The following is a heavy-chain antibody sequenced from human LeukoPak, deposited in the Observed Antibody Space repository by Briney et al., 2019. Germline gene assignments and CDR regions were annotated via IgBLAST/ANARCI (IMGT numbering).Heavy chain of an antibody. CDR3: VRDDRSYGVDY. Sequence: GGSLRLSCAASGFTFSNYMMHWVRHAPGKGLVWVSRIKSDGITITYADSVKGRFTISRDNAKNTLYLQMNSLRAEDTAVYYCVRDDRSYGVDYWGQGTPVTVSS. CDR1: GFTFSNYM. V-gene: IGHV3-74*01. CDR2: IKSDGITI. D-gene: IGHD4-17*01. J-gene: IGHJ4*02.